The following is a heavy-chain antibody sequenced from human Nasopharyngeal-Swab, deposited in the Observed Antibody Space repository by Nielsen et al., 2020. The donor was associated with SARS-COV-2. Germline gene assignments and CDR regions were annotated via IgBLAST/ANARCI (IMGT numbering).Heavy chain of an antibody. CDR3: ARDDPYSGSESRADDAFDI. CDR1: GGSISSGGYY. V-gene: IGHV4-31*03. J-gene: IGHJ3*02. Sequence: SETLSLNCTVSGGSISSGGYYWRWIRQHPGKGLEWIGYIYYSGSTYYNPSLKSRVTISVDTSKNQFSLKLSSVTAADTAVYYCARDDPYSGSESRADDAFDIWGQGTMVTVSS. D-gene: IGHD1-26*01. CDR2: IYYSGST.